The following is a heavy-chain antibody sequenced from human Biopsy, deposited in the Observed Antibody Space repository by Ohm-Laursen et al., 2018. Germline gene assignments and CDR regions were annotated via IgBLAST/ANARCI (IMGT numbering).Heavy chain of an antibody. CDR2: IYYSGTT. CDR1: GESMGTYY. V-gene: IGHV4-59*01. J-gene: IGHJ5*01. Sequence: GTLSLTCTVSGESMGTYYWSWIRQPPGKVMEWIASIYYSGTTHKNPSLKSRVTISVDTSQGLLSLDLSSVIAADTAAYYCARVRGGFLEWFDYWGQGTLVTVSS. CDR3: ARVRGGFLEWFDY. D-gene: IGHD3-3*01.